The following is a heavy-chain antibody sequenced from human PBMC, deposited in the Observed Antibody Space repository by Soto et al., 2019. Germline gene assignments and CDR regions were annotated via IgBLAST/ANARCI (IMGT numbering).Heavy chain of an antibody. CDR2: IYYSGST. V-gene: IGHV4-59*11. D-gene: IGHD3-16*01. J-gene: IGHJ3*02. CDR1: VGPIFSHY. Sequence: XETLSLTCTFSVGPIFSHYWGCIRQPPGKGLEYIGYIYYSGSTNYNHSLKSRVTISVDMSREQFSLKLTSVTAADTAVYYCARGHNLGGSTFDILGQGTSFSVSS. CDR3: ARGHNLGGSTFDI.